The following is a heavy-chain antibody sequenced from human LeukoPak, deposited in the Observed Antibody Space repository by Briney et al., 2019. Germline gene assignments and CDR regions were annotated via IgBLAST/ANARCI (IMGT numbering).Heavy chain of an antibody. D-gene: IGHD1-26*01. CDR2: ISSNGGST. Sequence: GGSLRLSCAASGFTFSTYAMNWVRQAPGKGLEYVSAISSNGGSTYYAKSVKGRFTISRDNSKNTLYLQMGGLRAEDMAVYYCPGAGGSYDYWGQGTLVTVSS. J-gene: IGHJ4*02. CDR3: PGAGGSYDY. CDR1: GFTFSTYA. V-gene: IGHV3-64*01.